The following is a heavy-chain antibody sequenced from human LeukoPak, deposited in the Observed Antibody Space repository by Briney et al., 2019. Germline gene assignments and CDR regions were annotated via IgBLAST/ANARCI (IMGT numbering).Heavy chain of an antibody. CDR3: ARVGRTNNWFDP. V-gene: IGHV1-46*01. J-gene: IGHJ5*02. CDR1: GYTFTSYY. D-gene: IGHD1-14*01. CDR2: INPSGGST. Sequence: ASVKVSCKASGYTFTSYYMHWVRQAPGQGLEWMGIINPSGGSTSYAQKFQGRVTMTRDMSTSTVYMELSSLRSEDTAVYYYARVGRTNNWFDPWGQGTLVTVSS.